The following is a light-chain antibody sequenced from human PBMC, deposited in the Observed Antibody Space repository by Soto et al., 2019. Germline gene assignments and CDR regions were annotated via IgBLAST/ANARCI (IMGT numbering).Light chain of an antibody. CDR3: SSYAGYSTSVV. CDR2: EVN. V-gene: IGLV2-14*01. J-gene: IGLJ2*01. CDR1: SSDIGAYDY. Sequence: QSALTQPASLSGSPGQSITISCTGTSSDIGAYDYVSWFQQHPGKAPKLMISEVNNRPSGVSNRFSGSKSGNTAYLTISGLQVEDEAEYYCSSYAGYSTSVVFGGGTKLTVL.